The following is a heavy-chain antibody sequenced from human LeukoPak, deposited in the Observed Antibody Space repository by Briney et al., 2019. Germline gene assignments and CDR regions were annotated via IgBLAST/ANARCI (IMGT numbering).Heavy chain of an antibody. CDR2: IIPIFGTA. Sequence: SVKVSCKASGGTFSSYAISWVRQAPGQGFEWMGGIIPIFGTANYAQKFQGRVTITTDESTSTAYMELSSLRSEDTAVYYCARLGTSGDYALDYWGQGTLVTVSS. J-gene: IGHJ4*02. CDR1: GGTFSSYA. CDR3: ARLGTSGDYALDY. D-gene: IGHD4-17*01. V-gene: IGHV1-69*05.